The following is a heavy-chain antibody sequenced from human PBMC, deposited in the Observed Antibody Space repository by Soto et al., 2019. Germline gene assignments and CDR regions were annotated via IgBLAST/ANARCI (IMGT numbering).Heavy chain of an antibody. CDR1: GGTLSSSV. CDR2: IIPIYGTV. CDR3: ARDLGGCSDGSCRYNWFDP. D-gene: IGHD2-15*01. V-gene: IGHV1-69*01. Sequence: QVQLVQSGAEVKKPGSSVKVSCKASGGTLSSSVISWVRQAPGQGLEWMGGIIPIYGTVNYAEKFQGRVTITAEESTSTADMELSSLRSEDTAIYYCARDLGGCSDGSCRYNWFDPWGQGTLVTVSP. J-gene: IGHJ5*02.